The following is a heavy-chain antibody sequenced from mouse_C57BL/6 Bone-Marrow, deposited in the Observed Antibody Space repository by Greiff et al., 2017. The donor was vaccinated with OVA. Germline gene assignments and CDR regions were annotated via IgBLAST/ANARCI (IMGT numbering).Heavy chain of an antibody. D-gene: IGHD2-3*01. J-gene: IGHJ1*03. V-gene: IGHV1-69*01. Sequence: QVQLQQPGAELVMPGASVTLSCKASGYTFTSYWMHWVKQRPGQGLEWIGEIDPYDSYTNYNQKIKGKSTLTVDKSSSTAYMQLSRLTSEDSAVYYCALYDGYSRYFDVWGTGTAVTVSS. CDR2: IDPYDSYT. CDR1: GYTFTSYW. CDR3: ALYDGYSRYFDV.